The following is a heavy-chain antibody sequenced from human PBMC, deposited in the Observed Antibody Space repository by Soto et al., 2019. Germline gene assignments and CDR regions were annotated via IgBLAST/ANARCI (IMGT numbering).Heavy chain of an antibody. CDR3: XXXXXXXXXLDY. J-gene: IGHJ4*02. CDR1: GYTFTSYA. Sequence: QVQLVQSGAEEKKPGASVKVSRKASGYTFTSYAMHWVRQAPGQRLEWMGWINAGNGNTKYSQKFQGRVTITRDTAASTAYMELSSLRSEDTAVXXXXXXXXXXXXLDYWGQGTLVTVSS. CDR2: INAGNGNT. V-gene: IGHV1-3*05.